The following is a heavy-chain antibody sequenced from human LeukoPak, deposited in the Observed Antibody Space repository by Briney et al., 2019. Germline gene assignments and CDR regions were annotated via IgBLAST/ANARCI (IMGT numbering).Heavy chain of an antibody. J-gene: IGHJ5*02. D-gene: IGHD3-16*01. CDR2: IYYSGST. V-gene: IGHV4-59*01. CDR3: ARDTGDYPYNWFDP. CDR1: GGSISSYY. Sequence: SETLSLTCTVSGGSISSYYWSWIRQPPGKGLEWIGYIYYSGSTNYNPFLKSRVTISVDTSKNQFSLKLSSVTAADTAVYYCARDTGDYPYNWFDPWGQGTLVTVSS.